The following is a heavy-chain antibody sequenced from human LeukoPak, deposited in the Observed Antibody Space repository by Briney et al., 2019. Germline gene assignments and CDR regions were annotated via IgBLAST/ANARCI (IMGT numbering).Heavy chain of an antibody. J-gene: IGHJ6*02. CDR2: IYRGGST. V-gene: IGHV3-66*01. Sequence: AGGSLRLSCAASGFTVGSNYMSWVRQASGQGLEWVLIIYRGGSTNYADSVKGRVTISRDTSKNTLYLQMNSLRAEDTAVYYCAKKEAFCSGGSCYSNGMGVWGQGTTVTVSS. CDR3: AKKEAFCSGGSCYSNGMGV. D-gene: IGHD2-15*01. CDR1: GFTVGSNY.